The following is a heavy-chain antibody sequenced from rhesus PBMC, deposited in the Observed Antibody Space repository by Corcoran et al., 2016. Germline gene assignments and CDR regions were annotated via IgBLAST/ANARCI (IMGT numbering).Heavy chain of an antibody. CDR3: AKVAGWQWADY. D-gene: IGHD5-24*01. CDR2: ISNGGGST. J-gene: IGHJ4*01. V-gene: IGHV3S5*01. CDR1: GFTFSSYG. Sequence: EVQLVESGGGLVQPGGSLRLSCAASGFTFSSYGMSWVRQAPGKGLEWVSYISNGGGSTYYADSVKGLFTISRDHSKNTLSLQMNSLRAEDTAVYYCAKVAGWQWADYWGQGVLVTVSS.